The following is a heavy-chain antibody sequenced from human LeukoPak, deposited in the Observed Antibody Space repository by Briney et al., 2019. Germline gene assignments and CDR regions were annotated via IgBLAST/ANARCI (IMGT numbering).Heavy chain of an antibody. CDR1: GFTFSTYA. CDR3: ARDLGWRSGYYSDY. CDR2: TWYDGSNN. D-gene: IGHD3-22*01. J-gene: IGHJ4*02. Sequence: PGGSLRLSCAASGFTFSTYAMHWVRQAPGKGLEWVAVTWYDGSNNYYADSVKGRFTISRDNSKNTLYLQMNSLRAEDTAVYYCARDLGWRSGYYSDYWGQGTLVTVSS. V-gene: IGHV3-33*01.